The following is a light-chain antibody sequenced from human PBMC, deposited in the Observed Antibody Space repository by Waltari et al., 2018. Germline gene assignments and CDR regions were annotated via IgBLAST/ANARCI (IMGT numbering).Light chain of an antibody. J-gene: IGKJ4*01. Sequence: EIVMTQSPATLSVSPGERATLSCRASQSVSSNLAWSQQKPGQAPRPLIYGASTRATGIPARFSGSGSGTEFTLTISSLQSEDFAVYYCQQYNNWPLSQLTFGGGTKVEIK. CDR3: QQYNNWPLSQLT. CDR2: GAS. CDR1: QSVSSN. V-gene: IGKV3-15*01.